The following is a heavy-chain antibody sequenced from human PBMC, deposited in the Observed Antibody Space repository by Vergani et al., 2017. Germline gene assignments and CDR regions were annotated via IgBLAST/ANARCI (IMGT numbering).Heavy chain of an antibody. D-gene: IGHD2-21*02. CDR3: ARPLAYCGGDCYPRYFDL. V-gene: IGHV4-39*01. Sequence: QLQLQESGPGLVKPSETLSLTCTVSGGSISSSSYYWGWIRQPPGKGLEWIGSIYYSGSTYYNPSLKSRVTISVDTSKNQFSLKLSSVTAAATAVYYCARPLAYCGGDCYPRYFDLWGRGTLVTVSS. J-gene: IGHJ2*01. CDR2: IYYSGST. CDR1: GGSISSSSYY.